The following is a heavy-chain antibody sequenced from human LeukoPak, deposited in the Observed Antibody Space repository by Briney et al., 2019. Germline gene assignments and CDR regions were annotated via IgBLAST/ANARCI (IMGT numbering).Heavy chain of an antibody. CDR3: ARGEVNNWNDGTNY. CDR1: GFTVSSNY. J-gene: IGHJ4*02. D-gene: IGHD1-20*01. Sequence: PGGSLRLSCAASGFTVSSNYMHWVRQAPGKGLQWVSIIYSDAYGGNTYYADSVKGRFTISRDNSKNTLYLQMNSLRAEDTALYYCARGEVNNWNDGTNYWGRGTLVTVSS. V-gene: IGHV3-53*01. CDR2: IYSDAYGGNT.